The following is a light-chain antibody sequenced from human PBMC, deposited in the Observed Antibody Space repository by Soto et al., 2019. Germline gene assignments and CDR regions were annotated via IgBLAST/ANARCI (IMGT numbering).Light chain of an antibody. CDR2: GAS. CDR1: QSVTSSY. Sequence: EIVLTQSPGTLSLSPGERATLSCRASQSVTSSYLAWYQQKPGQAPRLLIYGASGRASGIPDRFTGSGSGTDVTLTISRLEPEDLAVYYCQQYGSSPALTLGGGTKVDI. CDR3: QQYGSSPALT. J-gene: IGKJ4*01. V-gene: IGKV3-20*01.